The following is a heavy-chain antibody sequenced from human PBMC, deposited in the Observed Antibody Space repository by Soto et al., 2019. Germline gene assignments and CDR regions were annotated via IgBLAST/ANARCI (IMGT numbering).Heavy chain of an antibody. J-gene: IGHJ5*02. Sequence: GGSLRLSCAASGFTFSGSAMHRVRKASGKGLEWVGRIRSKANSYATAYAASVKGRFTISRDDSKNTAYLQMNSLKTEDTAVYYCTRLTALDRYYDILTGSGFDPWGQGTLVTVSS. D-gene: IGHD3-9*01. V-gene: IGHV3-73*01. CDR3: TRLTALDRYYDILTGSGFDP. CDR2: IRSKANSYAT. CDR1: GFTFSGSA.